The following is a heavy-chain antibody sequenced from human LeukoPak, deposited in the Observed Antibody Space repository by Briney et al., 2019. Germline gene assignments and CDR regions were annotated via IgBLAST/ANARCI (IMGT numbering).Heavy chain of an antibody. V-gene: IGHV3-30*18. Sequence: GGSLRLSCAASGFTFSSYGMHGVCQAPGKGLEWVAVISYDGSNKYYADSVKGRFTISRDNSKNTLYLQMNSLRAEDTAVYYCAKGSVVVAALDYWGQGTLVTVSS. CDR3: AKGSVVVAALDY. D-gene: IGHD2-15*01. J-gene: IGHJ4*02. CDR2: ISYDGSNK. CDR1: GFTFSSYG.